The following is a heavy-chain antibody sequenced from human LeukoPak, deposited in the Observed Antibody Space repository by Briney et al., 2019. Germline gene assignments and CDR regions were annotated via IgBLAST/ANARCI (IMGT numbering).Heavy chain of an antibody. D-gene: IGHD4-17*01. J-gene: IGHJ3*02. V-gene: IGHV5-51*01. CDR3: ARGGDYVRDAFDI. CDR1: GYSFTSYW. Sequence: GESLKVSRQGSGYSFTSYWIGWVRQMPGKGLEWLGIIYPGYSHPSHRPSFQGQITIYADKSISTAYLQWSSLKASDTAMYYCARGGDYVRDAFDIWGQGTMVTVSS. CDR2: IYPGYSHP.